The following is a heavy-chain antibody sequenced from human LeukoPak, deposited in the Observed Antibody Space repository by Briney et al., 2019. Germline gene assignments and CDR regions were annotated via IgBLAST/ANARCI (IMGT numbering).Heavy chain of an antibody. V-gene: IGHV3-74*01. CDR1: GFTFSSYW. Sequence: GGSLRLSCAVSGFTFSSYWMHWVRQAPGKGFVWVSRINSDGRRTTYAESVKGRFTISRDNAKNTLYLQMNSLRAEDTAVYYCASLFLCYGCSSSSASVNIWGQGTMVTVSS. D-gene: IGHD6-6*01. J-gene: IGHJ3*02. CDR3: ASLFLCYGCSSSSASVNI. CDR2: INSDGRRT.